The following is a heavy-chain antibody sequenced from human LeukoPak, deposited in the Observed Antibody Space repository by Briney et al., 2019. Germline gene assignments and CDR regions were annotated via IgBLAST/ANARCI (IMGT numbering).Heavy chain of an antibody. CDR3: ARDPIRYSSGPTFSDY. CDR1: GFTFSNYA. J-gene: IGHJ4*02. Sequence: SGGSLRLSCVASGFTFSNYAMSWVRQAPGEGLEWVSFIDSSSSYIYYADSVKGRFTISRDNAKNSLYLQVHSLRAEDTAVYYCARDPIRYSSGPTFSDYWGQGTLVTVSS. D-gene: IGHD6-19*01. V-gene: IGHV3-21*01. CDR2: IDSSSSYI.